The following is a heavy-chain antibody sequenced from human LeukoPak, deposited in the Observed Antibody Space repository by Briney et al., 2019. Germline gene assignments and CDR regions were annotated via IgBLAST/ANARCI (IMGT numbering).Heavy chain of an antibody. Sequence: GRSLRLSCADCYVISCAYAIHAVRQAPRKGMEWVAVISYDGSNKYYAESVKGRFTISRDNSKNTLYLQVNSLRSEDTAVYYCANDLTPSFCGGDCYRVMDYWGQGTLVTVSS. J-gene: IGHJ4*02. CDR2: ISYDGSNK. CDR3: ANDLTPSFCGGDCYRVMDY. D-gene: IGHD2-21*02. V-gene: IGHV3-30*18. CDR1: YVISCAYA.